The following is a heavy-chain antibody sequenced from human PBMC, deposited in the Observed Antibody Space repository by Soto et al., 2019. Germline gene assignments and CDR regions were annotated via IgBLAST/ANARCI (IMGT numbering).Heavy chain of an antibody. CDR2: ISYDGSNK. CDR3: ARPMIGHLWLPFDY. CDR1: GFTFSSYA. V-gene: IGHV3-30-3*01. D-gene: IGHD5-18*01. Sequence: GGSLRLSCAASGFTFSSYAMHWVRQAPGKGLEWVAVISYDGSNKYYADSVKGRFTISRDNSKNTLYLQMNSLRAEDTAVYYCARPMIGHLWLPFDYWGQGSLVTVSS. J-gene: IGHJ4*02.